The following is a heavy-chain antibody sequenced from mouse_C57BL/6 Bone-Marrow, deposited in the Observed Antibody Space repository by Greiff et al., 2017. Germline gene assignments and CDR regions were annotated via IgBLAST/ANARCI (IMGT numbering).Heavy chain of an antibody. CDR1: GYTFTNYW. D-gene: IGHD2-3*01. Sequence: VQLQQSGAELVRPGTSVKMSCKASGYTFTNYWIGWAKQRPGHGLEWIGDIYPGGGYTYYNEKVKGKATLTADKSSSTAYMQFSSLTSEDSAIYYCAREGGDGYFQFAYWGQGTLVTVSA. V-gene: IGHV1-63*01. J-gene: IGHJ3*01. CDR3: AREGGDGYFQFAY. CDR2: IYPGGGYT.